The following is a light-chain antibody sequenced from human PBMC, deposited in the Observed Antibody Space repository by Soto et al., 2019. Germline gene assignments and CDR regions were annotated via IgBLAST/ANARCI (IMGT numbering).Light chain of an antibody. CDR2: DND. Sequence: QSVLTQPPSLSAAPGQRVTISCSGSSSNLGKNYVSWFQQFPGTAPKLLIYDNDKRPSGIPDRFSGSKSGTSATLDITGLQPGDEADYYCCSFTSSNTHVFGTGTKVTVL. J-gene: IGLJ1*01. V-gene: IGLV1-51*01. CDR3: CSFTSSNTHV. CDR1: SSNLGKNY.